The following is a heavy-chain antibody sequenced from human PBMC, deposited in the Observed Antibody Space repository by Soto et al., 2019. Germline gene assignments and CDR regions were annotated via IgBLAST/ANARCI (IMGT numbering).Heavy chain of an antibody. CDR3: VRDSDYAFDY. D-gene: IGHD4-17*01. Sequence: PGGFLRLSCAASGFTFSSYAMSWVRQAPGKGLEWVSAISGSGGSTYYADSVKGRFTISRDNAKTSLYLQMNSLGTEDTAIYYCVRDSDYAFDYWGQGILVTVS. CDR2: ISGSGGST. CDR1: GFTFSSYA. J-gene: IGHJ4*02. V-gene: IGHV3-23*01.